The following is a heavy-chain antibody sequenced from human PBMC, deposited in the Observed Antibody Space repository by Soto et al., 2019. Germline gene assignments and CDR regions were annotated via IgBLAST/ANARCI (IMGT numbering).Heavy chain of an antibody. D-gene: IGHD3-10*01. J-gene: IGHJ6*02. CDR1: GYSFTSYW. CDR2: IDPGDSDT. CDR3: AVGGVRGVITRTRDYYGMDV. V-gene: IGHV5-51*01. Sequence: GESLKISCKGSGYSFTSYWIGWVRQMPGKGLEWMGIIDPGDSDTRYSPSFQGQVTISAHKSISTAYLQWSSLKASDTAMYYCAVGGVRGVITRTRDYYGMDVWGQGTTVTVSS.